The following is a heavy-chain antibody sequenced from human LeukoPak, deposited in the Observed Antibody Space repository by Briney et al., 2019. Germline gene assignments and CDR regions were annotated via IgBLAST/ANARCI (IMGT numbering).Heavy chain of an antibody. Sequence: GGSLRLSCAASEFTFSSYWMSWVRQAPGKGLEWVANIKQDGSEKYYVDSVKGRFTISRDNAKNSLYLQMNSLRAEDTAVYYCASDRYYYDSSGYYSHYWYFDLWGRGTLVTVSS. CDR3: ASDRYYYDSSGYYSHYWYFDL. CDR2: IKQDGSEK. V-gene: IGHV3-7*03. D-gene: IGHD3-22*01. J-gene: IGHJ2*01. CDR1: EFTFSSYW.